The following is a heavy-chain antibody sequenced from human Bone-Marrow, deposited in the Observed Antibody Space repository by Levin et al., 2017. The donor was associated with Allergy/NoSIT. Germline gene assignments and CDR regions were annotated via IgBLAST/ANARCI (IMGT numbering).Heavy chain of an antibody. CDR3: ARGLEYSGLP. Sequence: GESLKISCAAPGFTFSTYTMNWVRQAPGKGLDWVSSITSSSSYIYYADSVKGRFIISRDNAKNSLYLQMNSLRVEDTAVYYCARGLEYSGLPWGQGTLVTVSS. D-gene: IGHD5-12*01. CDR1: GFTFSTYT. V-gene: IGHV3-21*01. CDR2: ITSSSSYI. J-gene: IGHJ5*02.